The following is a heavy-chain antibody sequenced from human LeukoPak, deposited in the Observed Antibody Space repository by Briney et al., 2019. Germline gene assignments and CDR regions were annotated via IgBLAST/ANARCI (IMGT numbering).Heavy chain of an antibody. CDR1: GYTFTGYY. CDR3: ARDGYCSGGSCDYYYYYYMDV. Sequence: GPVKVSCKASGYTFTGYYMHWVRQAPGQGLEWMGWINPNSGGTNYAQKLQGRVTMTTDTSTSTAYMELRSLRSDGTAVYYCARDGYCSGGSCDYYYYYYMDVWGKGTTVTVSS. J-gene: IGHJ6*03. D-gene: IGHD2-15*01. CDR2: INPNSGGT. V-gene: IGHV1-2*02.